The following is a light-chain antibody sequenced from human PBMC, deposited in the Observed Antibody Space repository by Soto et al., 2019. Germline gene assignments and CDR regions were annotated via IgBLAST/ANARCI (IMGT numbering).Light chain of an antibody. Sequence: SLPPVDGATISFRASQSVRSYLAWHQQKPGQAPRLLIYDASNRAPGIPDRFRGSGSGRDFSSTISRLEPDDFAVYYCQPYGRAFPFGGGTKVDIK. J-gene: IGKJ4*01. V-gene: IGKV3-11*02. CDR3: QPYGRAFP. CDR2: DAS. CDR1: QSVRSY.